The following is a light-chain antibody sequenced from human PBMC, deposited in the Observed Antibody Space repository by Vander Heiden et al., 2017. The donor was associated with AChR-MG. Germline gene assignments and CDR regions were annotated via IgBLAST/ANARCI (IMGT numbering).Light chain of an antibody. V-gene: IGKV1-39*01. Sequence: DIQMTQSPSSLSASVGDRVTITCRASQSISSYLNWYQQKPGKAPKLLIYAASSLQSGVPSRFSGSGYGKDFTLTMSSLQPEDFANYYCQQNDSTPTWTFGQGTKVEIK. CDR3: QQNDSTPTWT. CDR2: AAS. J-gene: IGKJ1*01. CDR1: QSISSY.